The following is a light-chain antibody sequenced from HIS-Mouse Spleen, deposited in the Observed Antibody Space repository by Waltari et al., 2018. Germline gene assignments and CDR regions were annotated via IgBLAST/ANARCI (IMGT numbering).Light chain of an antibody. CDR3: SSYTSSSTLV. V-gene: IGLV2-14*03. J-gene: IGLJ2*01. CDR2: DVS. Sequence: QSALTQPASVSGSPGQSLTISCPGTSIDVGVYNYFSWYQQHPGKAPKLMIYDVSNRPSGVSNRFSGSKSGNTASLTISGLQAEDEADYYCSSYTSSSTLVFGGGTELTVL. CDR1: SIDVGVYNY.